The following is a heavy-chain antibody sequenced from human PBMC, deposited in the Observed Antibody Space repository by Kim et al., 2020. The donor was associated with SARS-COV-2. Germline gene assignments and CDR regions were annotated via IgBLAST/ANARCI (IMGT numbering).Heavy chain of an antibody. CDR3: AREAVRCSSTSCYSRRGDSIDY. V-gene: IGHV3-30*04. CDR1: GFTFSSYA. J-gene: IGHJ4*02. D-gene: IGHD2-2*01. Sequence: GGSLRLSCAASGFTFSSYAMHWVRQAPGKGLEWVAVISYDGSNKYYADSVKGRFTISRDNSKNTLYLQMNSLRAEDTAVYYCAREAVRCSSTSCYSRRGDSIDYWGQGTLVTVSS. CDR2: ISYDGSNK.